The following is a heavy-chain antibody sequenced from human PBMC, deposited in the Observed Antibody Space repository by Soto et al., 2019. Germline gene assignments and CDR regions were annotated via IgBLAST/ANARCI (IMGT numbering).Heavy chain of an antibody. D-gene: IGHD3-9*01. V-gene: IGHV4-39*01. CDR1: GGSISSSSYY. CDR3: ARRNFDWPQNYYYYYYMDV. CDR2: IYYSGST. Sequence: SETLSLTCTVSGGSISSSSYYWGWIRQPPGKGLEWIGSIYYSGSTYYNPSLKSRVTISVDTSKNQFSLKLSSVTAADTAVYYCARRNFDWPQNYYYYYYMDVWGKGTTVTVSS. J-gene: IGHJ6*03.